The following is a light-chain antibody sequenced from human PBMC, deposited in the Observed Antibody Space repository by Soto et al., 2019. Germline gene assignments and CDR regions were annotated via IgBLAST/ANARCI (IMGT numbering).Light chain of an antibody. CDR2: GAS. V-gene: IGKV3-20*01. CDR1: QTVSSNY. J-gene: IGKJ1*01. Sequence: EIILTQSPDTLSLSPGERAILSCRASQTVSSNYLAWCQQRPGQAPRLLIYGASTRAAGIPDRFSGSGSGTDFTLTITRLEPEDSAVYYCQQYGNSPWTFGPGTKVDI. CDR3: QQYGNSPWT.